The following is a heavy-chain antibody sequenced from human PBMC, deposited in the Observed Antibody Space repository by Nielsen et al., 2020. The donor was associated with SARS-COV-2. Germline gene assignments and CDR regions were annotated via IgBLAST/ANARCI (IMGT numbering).Heavy chain of an antibody. Sequence: ASVKVSCKASGYTFTSYGISWVRQAPGQGLEWMGWISAYNGNTNYAQKLQGRVTITRDTSASTAYMELSSLRSEDTAVYYCARDFYYGSGSYYNHPDYWGQGTLVTVSS. V-gene: IGHV1-18*04. CDR3: ARDFYYGSGSYYNHPDY. D-gene: IGHD3-10*01. J-gene: IGHJ4*02. CDR1: GYTFTSYG. CDR2: ISAYNGNT.